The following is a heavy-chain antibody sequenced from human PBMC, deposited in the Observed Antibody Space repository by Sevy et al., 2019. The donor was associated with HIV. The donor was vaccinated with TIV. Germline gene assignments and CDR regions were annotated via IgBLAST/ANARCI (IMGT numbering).Heavy chain of an antibody. CDR1: TFTFSDYY. D-gene: IGHD5-18*01. CDR3: ARVRYNYGSYYFDY. Sequence: GGSLRLSCAASTFTFSDYYMTWIRQAPGKGLEWVSRISSGGSNKYYADSVKGRFTISRDNAKNSLYLQMNSLRVEDTALYYCARVRYNYGSYYFDYWGQGTLVTVSS. CDR2: ISSGGSNK. V-gene: IGHV3-11*01. J-gene: IGHJ4*02.